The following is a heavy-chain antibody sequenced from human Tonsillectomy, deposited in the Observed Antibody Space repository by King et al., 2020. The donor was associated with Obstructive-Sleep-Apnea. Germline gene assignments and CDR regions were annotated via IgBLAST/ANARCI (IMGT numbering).Heavy chain of an antibody. J-gene: IGHJ4*02. Sequence: QLVQSGAEVREPGASMKVSCKASGYTFTTYYMHWVRRAPGQGREWIGTINPRGGTTSSAQKFKDKIPMTRDTPTSTVYMELSSLRSEDTAVYYCARGGSSGFYPSDYWGQGTLVTVSS. CDR1: GYTFTTYY. CDR3: ARGGSSGFYPSDY. D-gene: IGHD3-22*01. V-gene: IGHV1-46*01. CDR2: INPRGGTT.